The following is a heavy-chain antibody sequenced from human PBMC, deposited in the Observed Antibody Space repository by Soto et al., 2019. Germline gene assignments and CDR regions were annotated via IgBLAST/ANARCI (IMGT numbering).Heavy chain of an antibody. D-gene: IGHD5-18*01. V-gene: IGHV3-53*01. CDR1: GFTVSSNC. Sequence: GSLRLSCAASGFTVSSNCMSWVRQAPGKGLEWVSVIYSGGTTYYADSVKGRFTISRDNSKNTLYLQMNSLRAEDTAVYYCARGGYSYGYDYWCPGTLVTVSS. CDR3: ARGGYSYGYDY. CDR2: IYSGGTT. J-gene: IGHJ4*02.